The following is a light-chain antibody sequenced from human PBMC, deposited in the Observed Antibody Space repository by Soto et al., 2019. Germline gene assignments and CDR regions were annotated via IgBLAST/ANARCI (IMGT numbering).Light chain of an antibody. CDR2: DVS. CDR1: SSDVGGYNY. J-gene: IGLJ2*01. CDR3: SSYTSSSTPRG. V-gene: IGLV2-14*01. Sequence: QSVLTQPASVSGSPGQSITISCTGTSSDVGGYNYVSWYQQHPGKAPKLMIYDVSNRPSGVSNRFSGSKSGNTASLTISGLQAEDEADYYCSSYTSSSTPRGFGGGTKLTVL.